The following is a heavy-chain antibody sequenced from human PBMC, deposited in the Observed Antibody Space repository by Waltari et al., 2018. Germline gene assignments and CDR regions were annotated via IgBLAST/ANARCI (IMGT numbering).Heavy chain of an antibody. J-gene: IGHJ4*02. D-gene: IGHD6-13*01. Sequence: QVQLQQWGAGLLKPSETLSLTCAVYGGSFSGYYWSWIRQPPGKGLEWIGEINHSGSTNYNPSLKSRVTISGDTSKNQFSLKLSSVTAADTAVYYCARGLRESSNFWGQGTLVTVSS. CDR1: GGSFSGYY. V-gene: IGHV4-34*01. CDR3: ARGLRESSNF. CDR2: INHSGST.